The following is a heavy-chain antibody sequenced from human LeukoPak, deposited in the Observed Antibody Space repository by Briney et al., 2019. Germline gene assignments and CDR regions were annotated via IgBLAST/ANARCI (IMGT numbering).Heavy chain of an antibody. CDR1: GGSISSYY. CDR3: ARVVTTGGGYYYYMDV. V-gene: IGHV4-59*01. D-gene: IGHD4-17*01. Sequence: SETLSLTCTVSGGSISSYYWSWIRQLPGKGLEWIGYIYYSGSTNYNPSLKSRVTISVDTSKNQFSLKLSSVTAADTAVYYCARVVTTGGGYYYYMDVWGKGTTVTISS. CDR2: IYYSGST. J-gene: IGHJ6*03.